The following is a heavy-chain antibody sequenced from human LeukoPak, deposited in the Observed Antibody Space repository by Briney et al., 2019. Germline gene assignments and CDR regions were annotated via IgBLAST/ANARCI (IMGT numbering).Heavy chain of an antibody. V-gene: IGHV3-33*06. J-gene: IGHJ4*02. Sequence: GGSLRLSCAASGFTFSSYAMSWVRQAPGKGLEWVAVIWYDGSNKYYADSVKGRFTISRDNSKNTLYLQMNSLRAEDTAVYYCAKDWGSYYKVFDYWGQGTLVTVSS. D-gene: IGHD1-26*01. CDR3: AKDWGSYYKVFDY. CDR1: GFTFSSYA. CDR2: IWYDGSNK.